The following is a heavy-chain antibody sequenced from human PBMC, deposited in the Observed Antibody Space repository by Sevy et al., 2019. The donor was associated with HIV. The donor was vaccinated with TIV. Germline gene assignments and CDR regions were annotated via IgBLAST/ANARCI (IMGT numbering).Heavy chain of an antibody. CDR2: IIPSLGIA. V-gene: IGHV1-69*10. D-gene: IGHD2-21*02. CDR1: GGTLNNYG. Sequence: ASVKVSCKASGGTLNNYGMNWVRQAPGQGLDWVGGIIPSLGIASYAQKIQGRAAITADESTSTIYLEVDRLRSDDTAVYFCASVRPCGGDCYFFDTWGQGTLVTVSS. J-gene: IGHJ4*02. CDR3: ASVRPCGGDCYFFDT.